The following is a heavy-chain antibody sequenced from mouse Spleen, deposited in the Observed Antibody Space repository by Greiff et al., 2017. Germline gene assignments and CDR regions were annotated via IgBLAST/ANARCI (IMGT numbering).Heavy chain of an antibody. CDR3: ARFDGYYVVYFDY. CDR2: IYPGSGST. D-gene: IGHD2-3*01. CDR1: GYTFTSYW. Sequence: VQLQQSGAELVRPGSSVKLSCKASGYTFTSYWITWVKQRPGQGLEWIGDIYPGSGSTNYNEKFKSKATLTVDTSSSTAYMQLSSLTSEDSAVYYCARFDGYYVVYFDYWGQGTTLTVSS. V-gene: IGHV1-55*01. J-gene: IGHJ2*01.